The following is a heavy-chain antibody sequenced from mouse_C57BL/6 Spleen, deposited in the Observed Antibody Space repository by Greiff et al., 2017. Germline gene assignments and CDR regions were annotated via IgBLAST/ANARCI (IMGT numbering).Heavy chain of an antibody. CDR3: ARGGTTVVAHWYFDV. CDR2: IDPSDSYT. J-gene: IGHJ1*03. Sequence: QVQLQQPGAELVMPGASVKLSCKASGYTFTSYWMHWVKQRPGQGLEWIGEIDPSDSYTNYNQKFKGKSTLTVDKSSSTAYMQLSSLTSEDSAVYYCARGGTTVVAHWYFDVWGTGTTVTVSS. V-gene: IGHV1-69*01. CDR1: GYTFTSYW. D-gene: IGHD1-1*01.